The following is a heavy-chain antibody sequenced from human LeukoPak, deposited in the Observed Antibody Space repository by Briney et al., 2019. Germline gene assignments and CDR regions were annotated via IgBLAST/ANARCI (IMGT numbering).Heavy chain of an antibody. J-gene: IGHJ4*02. V-gene: IGHV1-46*01. Sequence: ASVKVSCKASGYTFTHYYIHWVRQAPGQGLEWMGKINPSGGSTNYAQKFQGRVTMTEDTSTDTAYMELSSLRSEDTAVYYCATDIVATMADYWGQGTLVTVSS. CDR3: ATDIVATMADY. D-gene: IGHD5-12*01. CDR2: INPSGGST. CDR1: GYTFTHYY.